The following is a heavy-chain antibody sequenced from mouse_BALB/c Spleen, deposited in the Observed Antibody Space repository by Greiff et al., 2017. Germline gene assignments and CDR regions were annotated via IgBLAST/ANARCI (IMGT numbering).Heavy chain of an antibody. Sequence: VQLKESGPGLVKPSQSLSLTCTVTGYSITSDYAWNWIRQFPGNKLEWMGYISYSGSTSYNPSLKSRISITRDTSKNQFFLQLNSVTTEDTATYYCARRDYLPMDYWGQGTSVTVSS. V-gene: IGHV3-2*02. CDR3: ARRDYLPMDY. J-gene: IGHJ4*01. CDR1: GYSITSDYA. D-gene: IGHD1-1*01. CDR2: ISYSGST.